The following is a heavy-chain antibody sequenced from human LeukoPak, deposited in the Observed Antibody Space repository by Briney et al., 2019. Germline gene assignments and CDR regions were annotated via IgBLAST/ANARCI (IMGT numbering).Heavy chain of an antibody. CDR1: GFTFSDYY. J-gene: IGHJ4*02. Sequence: GGSLRLSCAASGFTFSDYYMSWIRQAPGKGLEWVSYISSSSGSTIYYADSVKGRVTISRDNAKNSLYLQMDSLRAEDTAVYYCARDGITMRILEYWGQGTLVTVSS. CDR2: ISSSSGSTI. D-gene: IGHD3-10*01. CDR3: ARDGITMRILEY. V-gene: IGHV3-11*04.